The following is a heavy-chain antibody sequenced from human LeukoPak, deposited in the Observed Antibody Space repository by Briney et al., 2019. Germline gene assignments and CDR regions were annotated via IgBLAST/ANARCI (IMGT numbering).Heavy chain of an antibody. D-gene: IGHD3-16*02. CDR2: IDTVGSFA. CDR3: AKGYPKLDY. J-gene: IGHJ4*02. V-gene: IGHV3-74*01. Sequence: GGSLRLSCAASGFTFSSFWMYWVRQAPGEGLVWVSLIDTVGSFATYADSVRGRFTISRDNAKNTLYLQMNSLRAEDTAVYYCAKGYPKLDYWGQGTLVTVSS. CDR1: GFTFSSFW.